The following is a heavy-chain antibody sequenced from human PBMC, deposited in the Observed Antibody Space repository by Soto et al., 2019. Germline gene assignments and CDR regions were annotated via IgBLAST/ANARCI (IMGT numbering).Heavy chain of an antibody. J-gene: IGHJ6*02. D-gene: IGHD3-22*01. CDR1: GYTFTSYG. V-gene: IGHV1-18*01. CDR2: ISPYNDDT. Sequence: QAQLVQSGVEVKKPGASVKVSCKASGYTFTSYGINWVRQAPGQGLEWLGWISPYNDDTKYVQKLRGRVAMTTDTSRRTAYMALRSLSSDDTAVYFCARGGYYDSSGSRNYHYYGMDVWGQGTTVTVSS. CDR3: ARGGYYDSSGSRNYHYYGMDV.